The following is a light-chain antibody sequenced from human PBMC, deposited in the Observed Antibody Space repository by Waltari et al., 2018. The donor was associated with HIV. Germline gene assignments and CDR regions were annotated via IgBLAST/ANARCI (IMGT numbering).Light chain of an antibody. CDR1: QSIGSA. V-gene: IGKV1-5*03. J-gene: IGKJ2*01. CDR2: EAS. CDR3: LQYNGYLYN. Sequence: DIQKTQSPSTPSASVADRVTITCRASQSIGSALAWYQQKPQKAPELLIYEASSLESGVPSRFGGSRSGTEFTLTFCGLQPAEVAAYCCLQYNGYLYNFGQGAKL.